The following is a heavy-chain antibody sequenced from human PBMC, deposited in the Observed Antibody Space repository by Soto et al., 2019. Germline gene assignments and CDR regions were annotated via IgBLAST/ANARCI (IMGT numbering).Heavy chain of an antibody. CDR2: IFAGNGNT. V-gene: IGHV1-3*01. J-gene: IGHJ4*02. Sequence: ASVKVSCKASGYTFTSYAMHWVRQAPGQKLELMGWIFAGNGNTKYSQKFQGRVTISRDTSASTAYMELSSLRSEDTAVYYCARDLGGWPDYWGQGTLVTVSS. D-gene: IGHD2-15*01. CDR1: GYTFTSYA. CDR3: ARDLGGWPDY.